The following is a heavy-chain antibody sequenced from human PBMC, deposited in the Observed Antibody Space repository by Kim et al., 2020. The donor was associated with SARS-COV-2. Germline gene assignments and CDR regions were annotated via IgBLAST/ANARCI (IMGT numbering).Heavy chain of an antibody. V-gene: IGHV3-7*01. CDR1: EFTFSNYW. J-gene: IGHJ4*02. CDR2: IRQDGSEK. CDR3: ARGRRLDSSGWYRPYYFDY. D-gene: IGHD6-19*01. Sequence: GGSPRLSCAASEFTFSNYWMSWVRQAPGKGLEWVANIRQDGSEKYFVDSVKGRFTISRDNAKNSLYLQMNSLRVEDTAVYYCARGRRLDSSGWYRPYYFDYWGQGTLVTVSS.